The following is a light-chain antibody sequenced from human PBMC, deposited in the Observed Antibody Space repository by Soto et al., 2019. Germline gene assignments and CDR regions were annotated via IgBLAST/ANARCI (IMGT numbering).Light chain of an antibody. CDR3: SSFAGGGNPVL. CDR1: SSDDGGYNY. CDR2: EVT. J-gene: IGLJ2*01. V-gene: IGLV2-8*01. Sequence: QSALTQPPSASGSLGQSVTISCTGTSSDDGGYNYVSWHQQHPGKAPKVMIYEVTKRPPGVPDRFSGSNSGNTASLTVSGLQAEDEADYYCSSFAGGGNPVLLGGGTKLTVL.